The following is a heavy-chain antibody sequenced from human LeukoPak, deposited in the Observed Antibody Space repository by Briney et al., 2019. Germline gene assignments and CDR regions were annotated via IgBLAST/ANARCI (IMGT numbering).Heavy chain of an antibody. V-gene: IGHV1-46*01. J-gene: IGHJ6*02. CDR2: INPSGGST. CDR1: GYTFTSYY. Sequence: ASVKVSCKASGYTFTSYYMHWVRQAPGQGLEWMGIINPSGGSTSYAQKFQGRVTMTRDTSTSTVYMELSSLRSEDTAVYYCARVGTPYGVYDGMDVWGQGTTVTVSS. D-gene: IGHD4-17*01. CDR3: ARVGTPYGVYDGMDV.